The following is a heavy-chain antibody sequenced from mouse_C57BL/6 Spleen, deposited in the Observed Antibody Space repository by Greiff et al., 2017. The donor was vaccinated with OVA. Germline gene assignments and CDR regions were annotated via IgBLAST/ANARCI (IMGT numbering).Heavy chain of an antibody. J-gene: IGHJ3*01. D-gene: IGHD2-1*01. Sequence: VQLQQPGAELVKPGASVKLSCKASGYTFTSYWMHWVKQRPGQGLEWIGMIHPNSGSTNYNEKFKSKATLTVDKSTSTAYMQLSSLTSEDAAVYFSAHLLSAPAWFAYWGQGTLVTVSA. V-gene: IGHV1-64*01. CDR2: IHPNSGST. CDR3: AHLLSAPAWFAY. CDR1: GYTFTSYW.